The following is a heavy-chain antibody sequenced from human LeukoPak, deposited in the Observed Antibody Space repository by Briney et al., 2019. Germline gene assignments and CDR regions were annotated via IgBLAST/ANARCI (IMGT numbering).Heavy chain of an antibody. J-gene: IGHJ4*02. CDR3: AKAIVVVPAAIGGLDY. CDR1: GFTFSTSA. D-gene: IGHD2-2*02. CDR2: INNVGSHI. V-gene: IGHV3-21*01. Sequence: GGSLRLSCTTSGFTFSTSAMNWVRQAPGKGLEWVSSINNVGSHIYYADSVRGRFIISRDNAKNSFFLQMSNLRAEDTAVYYCAKAIVVVPAAIGGLDYWGQGTLVTVSS.